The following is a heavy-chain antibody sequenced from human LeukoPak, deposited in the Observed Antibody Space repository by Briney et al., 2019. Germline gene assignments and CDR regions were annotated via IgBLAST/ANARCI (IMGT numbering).Heavy chain of an antibody. CDR1: GGSISGGSYY. D-gene: IGHD2-15*01. Sequence: SETLSLTCTVSGGSISGGSYYWSWIRQPAGKGLEWIGRIYASGSTNYNPSLNNRLTIPLDTSKNQFSLKLSSVTAADTAVYYCARDFRGRYCSGGSCYSEADYWGQGTLVTVSS. CDR2: IYASGST. CDR3: ARDFRGRYCSGGSCYSEADY. V-gene: IGHV4-61*02. J-gene: IGHJ4*02.